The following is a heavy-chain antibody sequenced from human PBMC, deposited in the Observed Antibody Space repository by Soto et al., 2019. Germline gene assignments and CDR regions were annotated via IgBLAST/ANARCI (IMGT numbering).Heavy chain of an antibody. CDR2: ISGYNGNT. CDR1: GYTFSNYG. D-gene: IGHD6-19*01. J-gene: IGHJ6*02. Sequence: QVQLVQSGAEVKKPGASVTVSCKTSGYTFSNYGINWVRQAPGQGLEWMGWISGYNGNTNYAQTVKGRVTMTTDTSTGTVYMELRRLKSDATAIYYCSRFIMVGGWFDPKYYHGMDVCGQGPKVTVSS. V-gene: IGHV1-18*01. CDR3: SRFIMVGGWFDPKYYHGMDV.